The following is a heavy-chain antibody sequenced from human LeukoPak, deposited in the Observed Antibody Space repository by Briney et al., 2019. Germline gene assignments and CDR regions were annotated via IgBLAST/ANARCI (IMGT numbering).Heavy chain of an antibody. V-gene: IGHV3-21*01. J-gene: IGHJ4*02. Sequence: GGSLRLSCAASGFTFNRYSMNWVRQAPGKGLEWVSSISSSSSYIYYADSVKGRFTISRDNAKNSLYLQVNSLRAEDTAVYYCARKLRYFDWLSDYRYYFDYWGQGTLVTVSS. D-gene: IGHD3-9*01. CDR1: GFTFNRYS. CDR2: ISSSSSYI. CDR3: ARKLRYFDWLSDYRYYFDY.